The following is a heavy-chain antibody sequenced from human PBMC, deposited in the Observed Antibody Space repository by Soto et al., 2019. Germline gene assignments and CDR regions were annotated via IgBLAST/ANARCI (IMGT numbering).Heavy chain of an antibody. CDR3: ARNLASVHDY. J-gene: IGHJ4*02. D-gene: IGHD1-1*01. Sequence: ASVKVSCKASGYPFTSYGISWVRQAPGQGLEWMGWINPYNGNTKYAQKSQGRVTMTTDTSTTTAYMELRSLSHDDTAVYYCARNLASVHDYWGQGSLVTVSS. V-gene: IGHV1-18*04. CDR1: GYPFTSYG. CDR2: INPYNGNT.